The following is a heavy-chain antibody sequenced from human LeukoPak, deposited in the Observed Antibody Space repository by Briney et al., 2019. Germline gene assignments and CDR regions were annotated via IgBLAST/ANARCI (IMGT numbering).Heavy chain of an antibody. Sequence: GGSLRLSCAASGLTFRNYGMNWVRQAPGKGLEWLAMIYYDGSDQSYADSVRGRFTISRDNSKNMLYLQLSSLRAEDSAMYFCATHRGDYHYMDVWGKGTTVSVTS. CDR3: ATHRGDYHYMDV. V-gene: IGHV3-33*01. CDR1: GLTFRNYG. D-gene: IGHD3-10*01. CDR2: IYYDGSDQ. J-gene: IGHJ6*03.